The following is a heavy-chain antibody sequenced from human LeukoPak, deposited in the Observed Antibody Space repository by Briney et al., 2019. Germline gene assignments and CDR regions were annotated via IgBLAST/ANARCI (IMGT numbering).Heavy chain of an antibody. J-gene: IGHJ1*01. CDR1: GFTFSNAW. CDR2: IKSKTDGGTT. Sequence: GGSLRLSCAASGFTFSNAWISWVRQAPGKGLEWVGRIKSKTDGGTTDYAAPVKGRFTISRDDSKNTLYLQMNSLKTEDTAVYYCTTDYQRYCTNGVCYRRYFQHWGQGTLVTVSS. CDR3: TTDYQRYCTNGVCYRRYFQH. V-gene: IGHV3-15*01. D-gene: IGHD2-8*01.